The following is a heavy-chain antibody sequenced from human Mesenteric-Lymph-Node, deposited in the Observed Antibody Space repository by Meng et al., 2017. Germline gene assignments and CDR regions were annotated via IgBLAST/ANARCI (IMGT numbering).Heavy chain of an antibody. D-gene: IGHD2-2*02. Sequence: ASVKVSCKASGYTFTGYYMHWVRQAPGQGLEWMGRINPNSGGTNYAQKFQGRVTMTRDTSISTAYMELSRLRSDDTAVYYCARGSVPAAIDYYYGMDVWGQGTTVTVSS. CDR1: GYTFTGYY. CDR3: ARGSVPAAIDYYYGMDV. V-gene: IGHV1-2*06. CDR2: INPNSGGT. J-gene: IGHJ6*02.